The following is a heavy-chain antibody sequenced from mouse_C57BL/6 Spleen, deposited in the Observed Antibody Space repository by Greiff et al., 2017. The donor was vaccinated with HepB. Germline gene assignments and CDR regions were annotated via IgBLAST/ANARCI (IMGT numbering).Heavy chain of an antibody. D-gene: IGHD3-3*01. V-gene: IGHV1-55*01. J-gene: IGHJ1*03. CDR3: AREKGAGPYWYFDV. CDR2: IYPGSGST. Sequence: VQLQQPGAELVKPGASVKMSCKASGYTFTSYWITWVKQRPGQGLEWIGDIYPGSGSTNYNEKFKSKATLTVDTSSSTAYMQLSSLTSEDSAVYYCAREKGAGPYWYFDVWGTGTTVTVSS. CDR1: GYTFTSYW.